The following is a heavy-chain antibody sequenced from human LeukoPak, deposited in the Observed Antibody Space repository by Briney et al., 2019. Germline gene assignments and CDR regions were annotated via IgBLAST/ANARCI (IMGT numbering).Heavy chain of an antibody. Sequence: TLSLTCTVSGGSISRYYWSWIRQPPGKALEWLARIDWDDDKYYSTSLKTRLTISKDTSKNQVVLTMTNMDPVDTATYYCARTVVVTAISSGYFDYWGQGTLVTVSS. CDR3: ARTVVVTAISSGYFDY. CDR2: IDWDDDK. V-gene: IGHV2-70*11. D-gene: IGHD2-21*02. J-gene: IGHJ4*02. CDR1: GGSISRYYW.